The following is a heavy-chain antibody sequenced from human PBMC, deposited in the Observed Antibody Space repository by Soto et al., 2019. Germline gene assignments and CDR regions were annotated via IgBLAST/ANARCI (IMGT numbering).Heavy chain of an antibody. CDR1: GFTFSSYS. CDR2: ISSSSSYI. Sequence: EVQLVESGGGLVKPGGSLRLSCAASGFTFSSYSMNWVGQAPGKGLEWVSSISSSSSYIYYADSVKGRFTISRDNAKNSLYLQRSSLRAEDTAVYYCARGRGPFTMVRGTFDYWGQGTLVTVSS. V-gene: IGHV3-21*01. J-gene: IGHJ4*02. CDR3: ARGRGPFTMVRGTFDY. D-gene: IGHD3-10*01.